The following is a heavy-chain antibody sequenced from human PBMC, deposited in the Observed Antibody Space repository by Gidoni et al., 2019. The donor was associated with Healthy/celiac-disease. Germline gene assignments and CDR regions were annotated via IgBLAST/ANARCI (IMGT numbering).Heavy chain of an antibody. D-gene: IGHD3-10*01. CDR2: IIPTFGTA. J-gene: IGHJ5*02. Sequence: QVQLVQSGAEVKKPGSSVKVSCKASGGTFSSYAISWVRQAPGQGLEWMGGIIPTFGTANYAQKFQGRVTITADESTSTAYMELSSLRSEDTAVYYCAREVTMVRGVILFDPWGQGTLVTVSS. V-gene: IGHV1-69*01. CDR1: GGTFSSYA. CDR3: AREVTMVRGVILFDP.